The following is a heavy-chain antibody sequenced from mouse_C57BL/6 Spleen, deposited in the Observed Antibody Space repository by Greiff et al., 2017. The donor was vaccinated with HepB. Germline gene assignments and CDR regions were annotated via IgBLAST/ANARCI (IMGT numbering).Heavy chain of an antibody. D-gene: IGHD2-10*02. J-gene: IGHJ4*01. CDR3: ARFLYAAYAMDY. CDR2: IRNKANGYTT. CDR1: GFTFTDYY. V-gene: IGHV7-3*01. Sequence: VQLKESGGGLVQPGGSLSLSCAASGFTFTDYYMSWVRQPPGKALEWLGFIRNKANGYTTEYSASVKGRFTISRDNSQSILYLQMNALRAEDSATYDCARFLYAAYAMDYWGKGTSVTVAS.